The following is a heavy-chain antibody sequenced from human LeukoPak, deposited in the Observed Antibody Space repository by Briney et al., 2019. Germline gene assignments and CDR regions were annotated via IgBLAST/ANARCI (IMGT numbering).Heavy chain of an antibody. CDR2: NSGGST. V-gene: IGHV3-66*01. J-gene: IGHJ6*03. D-gene: IGHD4-11*01. CDR3: ARDRTGQQLISRKEYYYMDV. CDR1: GFTVSSNY. Sequence: GGSLRLSCAASGFTVSSNYMSWVGQAPGKGLEWVSINSGGSTYYADSVKGRFTISRDNSKNTLYLQMNSLRAEDTAVYYCARDRTGQQLISRKEYYYMDVWGKGTTVTISS.